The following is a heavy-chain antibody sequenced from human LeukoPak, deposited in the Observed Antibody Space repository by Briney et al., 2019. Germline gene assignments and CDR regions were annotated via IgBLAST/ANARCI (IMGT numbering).Heavy chain of an antibody. V-gene: IGHV3-23*01. Sequence: GGSVRLSCAASGFTLNTYAMTWVRQGPGKGLEWVSAISGNGANKFYADSVKGRFTISRDKSKNTLYLQMNSLRVEDTALYYCAKGLGALDLWGQGTLVTVSS. CDR1: GFTLNTYA. CDR3: AKGLGALDL. D-gene: IGHD4/OR15-4a*01. CDR2: ISGNGANK. J-gene: IGHJ5*02.